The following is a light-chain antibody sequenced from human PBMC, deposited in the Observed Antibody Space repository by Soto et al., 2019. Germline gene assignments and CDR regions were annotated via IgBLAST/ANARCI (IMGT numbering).Light chain of an antibody. Sequence: EIVLTQSPATLSLSPGERATLSCRASQSVSSYLAWYQQKPGQAPRLLIYDASNRATGVPARFSGSGSGTDFTLTISSLEREDFAVYYCQQRSNGLSFGGGTKVEIK. J-gene: IGKJ4*01. CDR1: QSVSSY. CDR2: DAS. V-gene: IGKV3-11*01. CDR3: QQRSNGLS.